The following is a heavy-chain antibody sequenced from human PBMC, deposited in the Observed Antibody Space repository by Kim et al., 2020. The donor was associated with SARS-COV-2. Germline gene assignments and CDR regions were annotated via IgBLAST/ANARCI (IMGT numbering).Heavy chain of an antibody. CDR1: GFTFSSYG. D-gene: IGHD2-2*01. CDR3: AKDQGCSSTSCYHPYYYYYYGMDV. Sequence: GGSLRLSCAASGFTFSSYGMHWVRQAPGKGLEWVAVISYDGSNKYYADSVKGRFTISRDNSKNTLYLQMNSLRAEDTAVYYCAKDQGCSSTSCYHPYYYYYYGMDVWGQGTTVTVSS. CDR2: ISYDGSNK. V-gene: IGHV3-30*18. J-gene: IGHJ6*02.